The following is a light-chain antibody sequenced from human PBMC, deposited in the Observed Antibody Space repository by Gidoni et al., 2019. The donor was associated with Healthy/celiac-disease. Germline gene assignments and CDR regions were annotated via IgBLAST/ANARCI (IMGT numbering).Light chain of an antibody. CDR3: NSRDSSGNHVV. J-gene: IGLJ2*01. CDR2: GKN. Sequence: SSELTQDPAVSVALGQTVRITCQGNSLRSYYASWYQQKPSQAPVLVIYGKNNRPSGIPDRVSGSSSGNTASLTITGAQAEDEADYYCNSRDSSGNHVVFGGGTKLTVL. V-gene: IGLV3-19*01. CDR1: SLRSYY.